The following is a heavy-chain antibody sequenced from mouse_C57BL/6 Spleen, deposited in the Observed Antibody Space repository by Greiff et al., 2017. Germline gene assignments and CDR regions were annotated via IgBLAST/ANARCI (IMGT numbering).Heavy chain of an antibody. CDR3: AKASHYDYDGFAY. D-gene: IGHD2-4*01. CDR2: IYPGSGNT. Sequence: QVQLKQSGPELVKPGASVKISCKASGYSFTSYYIHWVKQRPGQGLEWIGWIYPGSGNTKYNEKFKGKATLTADTSSSTAYMQLSSLTSEDSAVYYCAKASHYDYDGFAYWGQGTLVTVSA. V-gene: IGHV1-66*01. CDR1: GYSFTSYY. J-gene: IGHJ3*01.